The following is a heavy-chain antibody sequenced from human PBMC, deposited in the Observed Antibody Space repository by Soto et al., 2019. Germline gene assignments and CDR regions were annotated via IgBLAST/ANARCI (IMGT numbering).Heavy chain of an antibody. CDR3: ARGWDSGNYGPRTPTNDY. Sequence: PGGSLRLSCAASGFTFSTYAMHWVRQAPGKGLGGVAVISYDGNNKYYVDSVKGRFTISRDNSKSTLYLQVNSLRTEDTGVYYCARGWDSGNYGPRTPTNDYWGQGTLVTVSS. D-gene: IGHD1-26*01. V-gene: IGHV3-30-3*01. J-gene: IGHJ4*02. CDR1: GFTFSTYA. CDR2: ISYDGNNK.